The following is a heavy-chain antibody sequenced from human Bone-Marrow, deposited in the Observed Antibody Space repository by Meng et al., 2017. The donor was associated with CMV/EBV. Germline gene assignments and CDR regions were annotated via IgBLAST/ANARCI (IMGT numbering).Heavy chain of an antibody. D-gene: IGHD3-10*01. CDR1: GRSFSDYY. CDR2: INHSGST. J-gene: IGHJ5*02. V-gene: IGHV4-34*01. CDR3: ARHTIAFDP. Sequence: SETLSLTCAVYGRSFSDYYWSWIRQPPGKGLEWIGEINHSGSTNYNPPLKSRVTISVDTSKNQFSLNLNSVTATDTAVYYCARHTIAFDPWGQGTLVTVSS.